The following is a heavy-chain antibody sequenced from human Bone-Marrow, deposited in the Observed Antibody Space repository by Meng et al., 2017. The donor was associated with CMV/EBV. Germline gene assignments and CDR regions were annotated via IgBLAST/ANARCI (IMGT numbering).Heavy chain of an antibody. Sequence: SETLSLTCTVSGYSISSGYYWGWIRQPPGKGLEWIGSIYHSGSTYYNPSLKSRVTISVDTSKNQFSLKLSSVTAADTAVYYCARGGSVFYGMDVWGQGTTVTVSS. D-gene: IGHD1-26*01. J-gene: IGHJ6*02. V-gene: IGHV4-38-2*02. CDR2: IYHSGST. CDR3: ARGGSVFYGMDV. CDR1: GYSISSGYY.